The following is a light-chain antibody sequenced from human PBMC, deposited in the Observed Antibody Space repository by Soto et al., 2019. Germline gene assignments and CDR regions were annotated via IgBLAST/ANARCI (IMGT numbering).Light chain of an antibody. CDR2: EVS. J-gene: IGLJ1*01. CDR1: SSDVGGYNY. Sequence: SALTQPASVSWSPGQSITISCTGTSSDVGGYNYVSWYQQHPGKAPKLMIYEVSNRPSGVSNRFSGSKSGNTASLTISGLQAEDEADYYCSSYTSSGTPYVFGTGTKPTVL. CDR3: SSYTSSGTPYV. V-gene: IGLV2-14*01.